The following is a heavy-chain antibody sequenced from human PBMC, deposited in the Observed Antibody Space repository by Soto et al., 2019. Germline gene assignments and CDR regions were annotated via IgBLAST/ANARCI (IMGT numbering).Heavy chain of an antibody. CDR1: GYIFTNYD. CDR2: INPNSGNT. CDR3: ARGPDYEGYFDY. V-gene: IGHV1-8*01. J-gene: IGHJ4*02. Sequence: GASVKVSCKASGYIFTNYDINWVRQATGQGLEYLGWINPNSGNTGYVQKFQGRVTISADESMTTVYMELRGLTSEDTAVYYCARGPDYEGYFDYWGRGTLVTVSS. D-gene: IGHD3-22*01.